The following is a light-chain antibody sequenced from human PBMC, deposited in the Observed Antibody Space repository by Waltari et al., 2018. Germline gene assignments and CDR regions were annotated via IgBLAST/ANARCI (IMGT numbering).Light chain of an antibody. V-gene: IGKV1-39*01. J-gene: IGKJ4*01. CDR2: AAS. CDR1: KTISSF. Sequence: DIQLTQSPSSLSASLGDSLTITCRASKTISSFLNWYQQKLGKAPKLLIYAASSLQSGVPSRFSGSGSGTDFTLTISSLQPEDFATYYCQQSYSNPLTFGGGTKVEIK. CDR3: QQSYSNPLT.